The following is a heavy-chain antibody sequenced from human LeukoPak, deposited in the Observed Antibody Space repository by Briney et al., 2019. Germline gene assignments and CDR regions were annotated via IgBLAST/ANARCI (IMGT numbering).Heavy chain of an antibody. J-gene: IGHJ4*02. Sequence: GGSLRLSCAASGFSFSSFEMSWVRQAPGKGLDWVSAISASGASPFYADSVRGRFTISRDNSKNTLFLQMNGLRVDDTAVYYCAKASPYSTSSLTFYDLWGQGTLVTVSS. CDR2: ISASGASP. CDR3: AKASPYSTSSLTFYDL. D-gene: IGHD6-6*01. CDR1: GFSFSSFE. V-gene: IGHV3-23*01.